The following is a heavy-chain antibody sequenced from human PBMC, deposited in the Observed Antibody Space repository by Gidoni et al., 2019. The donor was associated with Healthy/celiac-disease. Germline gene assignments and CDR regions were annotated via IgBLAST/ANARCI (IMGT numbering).Heavy chain of an antibody. CDR3: AKGGNLDYCGNTDV. D-gene: IGHD4-17*01. Sequence: EVQLVESGGGLVQPGRSLRLSRAASGFPFDDYAMYWVRHAPGKGLEGVSGMSCSSGSIGYADSVRVGFTIARDNAKNALYLQMNIVRAEDTALYYWAKGGNLDYCGNTDVWGQGTTVTVSS. CDR2: MSCSSGSI. CDR1: GFPFDDYA. J-gene: IGHJ6*02. V-gene: IGHV3-9*01.